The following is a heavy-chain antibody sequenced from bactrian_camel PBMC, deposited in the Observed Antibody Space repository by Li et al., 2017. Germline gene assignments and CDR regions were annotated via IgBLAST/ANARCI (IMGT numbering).Heavy chain of an antibody. J-gene: IGHJ6*01. D-gene: IGHD2*01. V-gene: IGHV3S26*01. Sequence: VQLVESGGGSVQAGGSLRLSCRISEYRSRSYCLAWFRQGPGKKREGVAAIDGEGDDSYTDSVKGRFTISKDNAKNTLTLQMNSLKPDDTAMYYCVSDPPYEATCRHFLDPDFAWWGQGTQVTVS. CDR2: IDGEGDD. CDR1: EYRSRSYC. CDR3: VSDPPYEATCRHFLDPDFAW.